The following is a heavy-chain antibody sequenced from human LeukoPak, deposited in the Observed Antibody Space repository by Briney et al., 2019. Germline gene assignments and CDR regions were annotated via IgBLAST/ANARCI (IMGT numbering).Heavy chain of an antibody. D-gene: IGHD2-2*01. J-gene: IGHJ3*02. CDR1: GYTFTSYD. Sequence: GASVKVSCKASGYTFTSYDINWVRQATGQGLEWMGWMNPNNGNTGYAQKFQGRVTMTRNTSISTAYMELSSLRSEDTAVYYCAKSRPAKDAFDIWGQGTMVTVSS. CDR3: AKSRPAKDAFDI. CDR2: MNPNNGNT. V-gene: IGHV1-8*01.